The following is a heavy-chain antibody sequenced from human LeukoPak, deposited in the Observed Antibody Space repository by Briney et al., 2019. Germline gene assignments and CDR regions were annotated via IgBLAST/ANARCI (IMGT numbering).Heavy chain of an antibody. CDR3: ARDFYYDSSGYYYNDAFDI. D-gene: IGHD3-22*01. CDR1: GGSMSSYY. J-gene: IGHJ3*02. V-gene: IGHV4-59*01. Sequence: SETLSLTCTVSGGSMSSYYWSWIRQTPGKGLEWVGYIYYSGSTKYNSSLKSRVTISVDTFKNQFSLKLRSVTAADTAVYYCARDFYYDSSGYYYNDAFDIWGQGTMVTVSS. CDR2: IYYSGST.